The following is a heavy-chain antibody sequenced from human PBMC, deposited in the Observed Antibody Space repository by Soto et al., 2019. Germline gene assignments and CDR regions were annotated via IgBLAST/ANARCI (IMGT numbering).Heavy chain of an antibody. CDR2: IWYDGRKT. D-gene: IGHD3-22*01. Sequence: VQLVESGGGVVQPGRSLRLSCAASGFTFSSYGMHWVRQAPGKGLEWVAVIWYDGRKTYYADSVKGRFTISRDNSKNTLYLQMNSLRAEDTAVYYCARTAYDYGSSGYYFDCWGQGTLVTVSS. V-gene: IGHV3-33*01. CDR3: ARTAYDYGSSGYYFDC. CDR1: GFTFSSYG. J-gene: IGHJ4*02.